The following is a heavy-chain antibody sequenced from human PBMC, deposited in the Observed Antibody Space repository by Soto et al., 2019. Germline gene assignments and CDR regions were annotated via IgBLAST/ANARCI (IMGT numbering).Heavy chain of an antibody. CDR2: INPMSGST. J-gene: IGHJ4*02. Sequence: QVQLVQSGAEVKKPGASVKVSCRASGYTFTNYYIHRVRQAPGQGLEWMAIINPMSGSTNYAQNFQGRVTLTMDTSTTTVYIDLSSLRFEDTAVYFCARDVLAGDFWGQGTLVTVSS. CDR1: GYTFTNYY. V-gene: IGHV1-46*01. CDR3: ARDVLAGDF. D-gene: IGHD2-8*01.